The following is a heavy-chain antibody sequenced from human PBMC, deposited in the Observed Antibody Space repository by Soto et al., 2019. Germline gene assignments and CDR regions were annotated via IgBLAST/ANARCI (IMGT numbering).Heavy chain of an antibody. V-gene: IGHV3-21*01. CDR1: GFTFSSYS. J-gene: IGHJ4*02. CDR2: ISSSSSYI. CDR3: ARKKGMATITD. D-gene: IGHD5-12*01. Sequence: EVQLVESGGGLVKPGGSLRLSCAASGFTFSSYSMNWVRQAPGKGLEWVSSISSSSSYIYYADSVKGRFTISRDNAKNSLYMQMNSLRAEDTAVYYCARKKGMATITDWGQGTMVTVSS.